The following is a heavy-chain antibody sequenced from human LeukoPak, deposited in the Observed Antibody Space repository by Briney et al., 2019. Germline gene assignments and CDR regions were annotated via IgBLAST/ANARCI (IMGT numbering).Heavy chain of an antibody. V-gene: IGHV4-30-4*01. J-gene: IGHJ2*01. D-gene: IGHD6-19*01. CDR1: GGSISSGDYY. CDR2: IYYSGST. Sequence: SETLSLTCTVSGGSISSGDYYWSWIRQPPGKGLEWIGYIYYSGSTYYNPSLKSRVTISVDTSKNQFSLKLSSVTAADTAVYYCARVIPAVDGYWYFDLWGRGTLVTVSS. CDR3: ARVIPAVDGYWYFDL.